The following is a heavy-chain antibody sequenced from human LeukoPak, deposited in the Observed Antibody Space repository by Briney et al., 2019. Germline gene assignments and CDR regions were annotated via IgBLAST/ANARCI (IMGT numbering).Heavy chain of an antibody. Sequence: GGSLRLSCAASGFTFSSYAMHWVRQAPGKGLEWAAVISYDGSNKYYADSVKGRFTISRDNSKNTLYLQMNSLRAEDTAVYYCARDLSSSRYFDYWGQGTLVTVSS. D-gene: IGHD6-13*01. CDR2: ISYDGSNK. CDR3: ARDLSSSRYFDY. J-gene: IGHJ4*02. CDR1: GFTFSSYA. V-gene: IGHV3-30*04.